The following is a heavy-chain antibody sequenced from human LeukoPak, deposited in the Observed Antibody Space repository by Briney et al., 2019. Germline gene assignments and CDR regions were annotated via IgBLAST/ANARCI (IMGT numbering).Heavy chain of an antibody. J-gene: IGHJ4*02. V-gene: IGHV3-21*01. CDR1: GFTLSSYS. Sequence: GGSLRLSCAASGFTLSSYSMNWVRQAPGKGLEWVSSISSSSSYIYYADSVKGRFTISRDNAKNSLYLQMNSLRAEDTAVYYCARAAGGYCSSTSCSAFDYWGQGTLVTVSS. D-gene: IGHD2-2*01. CDR3: ARAAGGYCSSTSCSAFDY. CDR2: ISSSSSYI.